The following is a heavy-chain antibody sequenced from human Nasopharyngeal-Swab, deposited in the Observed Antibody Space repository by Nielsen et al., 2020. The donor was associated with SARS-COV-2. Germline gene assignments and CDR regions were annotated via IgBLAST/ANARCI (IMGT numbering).Heavy chain of an antibody. Sequence: GESLKISCADSGFTFSDYYMSWIRQAPGKGLEWVSYISSSGSTIYYADSVKGRFTISRDNAKNSLYLQMNSLRAEDTAVYYCAREFPAGTRANYWGKGTLVTISS. D-gene: IGHD6-13*01. J-gene: IGHJ4*02. CDR2: ISSSGSTI. CDR3: AREFPAGTRANY. CDR1: GFTFSDYY. V-gene: IGHV3-11*01.